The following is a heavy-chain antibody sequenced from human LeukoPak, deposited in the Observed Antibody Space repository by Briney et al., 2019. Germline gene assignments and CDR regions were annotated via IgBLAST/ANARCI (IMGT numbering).Heavy chain of an antibody. CDR3: SRENGAFSPFGY. V-gene: IGHV4-4*02. J-gene: IGHJ4*02. CDR2: ASLSGLT. CDR1: GGSITSTNW. D-gene: IGHD2-8*01. Sequence: SGTLSLTCGVSGGSITSTNWWRWVRQPPGQGLEWIGEASLSGLTNYNPSLSSRVIMALDTSKNHLSLHLTSVTAADTAVYYCSRENGAFSPFGYWGQGYLVTVLS.